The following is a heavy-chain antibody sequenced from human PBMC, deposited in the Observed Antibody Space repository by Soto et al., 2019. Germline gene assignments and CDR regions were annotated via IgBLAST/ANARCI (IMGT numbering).Heavy chain of an antibody. CDR2: ISYDGSNK. D-gene: IGHD4-17*01. Sequence: GGSLRLSCAASGFTFSNYAMHWVRQAPGKGLEWVAVISYDGSNKYYADSVKGRLTISRDNSKNTLYLQMNSLRAEDTAVYYCARDVLSDYGDGFDYWGQGTLVTVSS. CDR3: ARDVLSDYGDGFDY. J-gene: IGHJ4*02. CDR1: GFTFSNYA. V-gene: IGHV3-30-3*01.